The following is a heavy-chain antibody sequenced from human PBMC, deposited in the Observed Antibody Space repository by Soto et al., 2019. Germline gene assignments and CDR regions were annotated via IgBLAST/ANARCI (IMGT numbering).Heavy chain of an antibody. CDR1: GYRFTSYW. CDR2: IYPGDSDT. V-gene: IGHV5-51*01. CDR3: SRYPRPPGNYSPYMDV. J-gene: IGHJ6*03. Sequence: GESLNISDKGSGYRFTSYWIGCVRQMPGKGLEWMGIIYPGDSDTRYSPSFQGQVTISADKSISTAYLQWSSLKASDTAMYYCSRYPRPPGNYSPYMDVCGEGTTVTVSS.